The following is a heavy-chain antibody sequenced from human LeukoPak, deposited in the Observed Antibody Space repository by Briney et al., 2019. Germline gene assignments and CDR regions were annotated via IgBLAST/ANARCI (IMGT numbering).Heavy chain of an antibody. CDR2: ISGSGGST. Sequence: PGGSLRLSCAAAGFTFSNYGMTWVRQAPGKGLEWVSAISGSGGSTNYADSVKGRFTISRDNSKNTLYLQMNSLRAEDTAVYYCAKDSYRGYSYGAFDYWGQGTLVTVSS. D-gene: IGHD5-18*01. V-gene: IGHV3-23*01. CDR3: AKDSYRGYSYGAFDY. CDR1: GFTFSNYG. J-gene: IGHJ4*02.